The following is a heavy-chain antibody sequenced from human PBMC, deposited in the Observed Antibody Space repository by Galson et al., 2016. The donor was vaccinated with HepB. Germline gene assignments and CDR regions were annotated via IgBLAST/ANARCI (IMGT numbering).Heavy chain of an antibody. CDR1: GFIFGDYA. Sequence: SLRLSCAASGFIFGDYAMSWFRQAPGKGLEWVSFIRSKAYGGTTKYAASVNGRFTISRDDSKSIAYLQMNSLKTEDTAVYYCTRERAFHCSSSSCSPYYGMDVWGQGTTVTVSS. V-gene: IGHV3-49*03. CDR2: IRSKAYGGTT. CDR3: TRERAFHCSSSSCSPYYGMDV. D-gene: IGHD2-15*01. J-gene: IGHJ6*02.